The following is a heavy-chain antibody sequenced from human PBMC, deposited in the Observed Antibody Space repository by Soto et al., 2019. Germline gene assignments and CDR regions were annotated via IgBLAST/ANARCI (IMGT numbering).Heavy chain of an antibody. D-gene: IGHD5-12*01. J-gene: IGHJ4*02. Sequence: QVQLVESGGGVVQPGRSLRLSCIASGFIFNDYGMHWVRQAPGKALEWVAGIWYDGRNQYYADSVKGRLTISRDNSRNTLSLEVTSLRVEDTAVYYWARGRSRYRDYDLAYLGQGTQVTVSS. CDR2: IWYDGRNQ. CDR3: ARGRSRYRDYDLAY. V-gene: IGHV3-33*01. CDR1: GFIFNDYG.